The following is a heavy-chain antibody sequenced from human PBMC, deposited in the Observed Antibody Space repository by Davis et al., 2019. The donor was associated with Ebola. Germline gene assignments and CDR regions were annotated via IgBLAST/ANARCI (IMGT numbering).Heavy chain of an antibody. CDR1: GFTFSSYA. Sequence: GESLKISCAASGFTFSSYAMSWVRQAPGKGLEWVANIKHDGSEKYYVDSVKGRFTISRDNAKKSLYLQMNSLRAEDTAVYYCARDSWGYFDFWGQGTLVTVSS. CDR3: ARDSWGYFDF. J-gene: IGHJ4*02. CDR2: IKHDGSEK. V-gene: IGHV3-7*03. D-gene: IGHD7-27*01.